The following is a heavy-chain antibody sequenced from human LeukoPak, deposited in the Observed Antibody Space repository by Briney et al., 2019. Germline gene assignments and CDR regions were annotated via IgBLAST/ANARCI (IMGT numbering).Heavy chain of an antibody. J-gene: IGHJ4*02. CDR1: GYTFTRYF. CDR2: INPSGGST. D-gene: IGHD2-15*01. CDR3: AREGGGGIDIEPSFDY. Sequence: ASVKVSCKASGYTFTRYFIHWVRQAPGRVLEWMGTINPSGGSTGHAQKFQGRVTMTRDTSTSTVYMELSSLRSEDTAVYYCAREGGGGIDIEPSFDYWGQGTLVTVSS. V-gene: IGHV1-46*01.